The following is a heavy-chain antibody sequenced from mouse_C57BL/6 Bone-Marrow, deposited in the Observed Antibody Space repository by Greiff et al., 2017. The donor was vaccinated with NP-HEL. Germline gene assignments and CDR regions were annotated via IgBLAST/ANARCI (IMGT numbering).Heavy chain of an antibody. V-gene: IGHV3-6*01. J-gene: IGHJ3*01. CDR2: ISYDGSN. Sequence: ESGPGLVKPSQSLSLTCSVTGYSITSGYYWNWIRQFPGNKLEWMGYISYDGSNNYNPSLKNRISITRDTSKNQFFLKLNSVTTEDTATYYCAQRGGWFAYWGQGTLVTVSA. CDR3: AQRGGWFAY. CDR1: GYSITSGYY.